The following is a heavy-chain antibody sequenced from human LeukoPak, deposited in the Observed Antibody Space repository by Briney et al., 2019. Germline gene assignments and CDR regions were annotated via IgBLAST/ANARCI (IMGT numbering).Heavy chain of an antibody. V-gene: IGHV3-23*01. Sequence: PGGSLRLSCAASGFTFGSYGMSWVRQAPGKGLEWVSAISGSGGSTYYADSVKGRCTISRDNSKNTLYLQMNSLRVEDTAVYYCAKKYNTGLDPWGQGTLVTVSS. D-gene: IGHD1-14*01. CDR2: ISGSGGST. CDR3: AKKYNTGLDP. J-gene: IGHJ5*02. CDR1: GFTFGSYG.